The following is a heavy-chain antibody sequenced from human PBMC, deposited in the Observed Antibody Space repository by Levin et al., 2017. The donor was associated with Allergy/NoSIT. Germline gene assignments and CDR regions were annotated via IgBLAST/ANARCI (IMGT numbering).Heavy chain of an antibody. D-gene: IGHD6-13*01. Sequence: SQTLSLTCTVSGGSISSYYWSWIRQPPGKGLEWIGYIYYSGSTNYNPSLKSRVTISVDTSKNQFSLKLSSVTAADTAVYYCARDSYFKPYSSSWSPWEGFDPWGQGTLVTVSS. CDR2: IYYSGST. J-gene: IGHJ5*02. CDR1: GGSISSYY. CDR3: ARDSYFKPYSSSWSPWEGFDP. V-gene: IGHV4-59*01.